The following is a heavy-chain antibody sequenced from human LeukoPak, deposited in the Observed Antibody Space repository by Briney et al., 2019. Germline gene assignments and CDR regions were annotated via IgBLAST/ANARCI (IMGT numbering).Heavy chain of an antibody. CDR1: GGSISSYY. J-gene: IGHJ3*02. CDR3: ARAPFYGTNSRGAFEI. Sequence: PSETLSLTCTVSGGSISSYYWSWMPQSPGTGLERIGYISHSATTYYNPSLKSRLIISLDTSKNSFSLNLSSVTAADTAVYYFARAPFYGTNSRGAFEIWGQGTMVTVSS. D-gene: IGHD4-23*01. V-gene: IGHV4-59*01. CDR2: ISHSATT.